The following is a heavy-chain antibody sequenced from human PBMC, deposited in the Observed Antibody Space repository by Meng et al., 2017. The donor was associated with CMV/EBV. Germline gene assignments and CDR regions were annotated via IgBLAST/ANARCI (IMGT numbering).Heavy chain of an antibody. J-gene: IGHJ4*02. CDR3: AKDRGSYYDY. CDR1: GFTFSTYA. D-gene: IGHD1-26*01. CDR2: IYSGGSST. Sequence: GESLKISCAASGFTFSTYAMHWVRLVPGKGLEWVSVIYSGGSSTYYADSVKGRFTISRDNSKNTLYLQMNSLRAEDTAVYYCAKDRGSYYDYWGQGTLVTVSS. V-gene: IGHV3-23*03.